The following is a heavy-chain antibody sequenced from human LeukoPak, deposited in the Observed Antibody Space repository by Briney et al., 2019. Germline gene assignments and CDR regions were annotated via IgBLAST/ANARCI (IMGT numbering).Heavy chain of an antibody. J-gene: IGHJ4*02. Sequence: ASVKVSCRASGYTFADYNMHWVRQAPGQGLDWMGWITPNSGATNYAQRFQGRVTMTRDTSISTAYMELSRLKSDDTAVYYCATDYGDYESAYWSQGTLVTVSS. CDR2: ITPNSGAT. V-gene: IGHV1-2*02. CDR1: GYTFADYN. CDR3: ATDYGDYESAY. D-gene: IGHD4-17*01.